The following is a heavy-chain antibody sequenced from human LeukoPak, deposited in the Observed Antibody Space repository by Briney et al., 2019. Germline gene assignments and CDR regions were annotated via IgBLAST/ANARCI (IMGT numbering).Heavy chain of an antibody. CDR1: GFTFTSSA. J-gene: IGHJ6*03. D-gene: IGHD6-13*01. CDR2: IVVGSGNT. V-gene: IGHV1-58*02. Sequence: SVKVSCKASGFTFTSSAMQWVRQARGQRLEWIGWIVVGSGNTNYAQKFQERVTITRDMSTSTAYMELSRLRSEDTAVYYCARGYSNSWYYYYYYMDVWGKGTTVTVSS. CDR3: ARGYSNSWYYYYYYMDV.